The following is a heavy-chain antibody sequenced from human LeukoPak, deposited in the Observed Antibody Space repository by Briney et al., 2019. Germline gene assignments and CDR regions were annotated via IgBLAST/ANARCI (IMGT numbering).Heavy chain of an antibody. CDR2: NTSGGSTI. V-gene: IGHV3-48*03. J-gene: IGHJ4*02. CDR1: GFIFRSYG. Sequence: LRLCCAAAGFIFRSYGINWVRHAPGKGLELGSYNTSGGSTISYADSVKGRFTISRDNAKNSLYLQMNSLRAEDTAVYYCAREQTYGDYFDYWGQGTLVTVSS. D-gene: IGHD4-17*01. CDR3: AREQTYGDYFDY.